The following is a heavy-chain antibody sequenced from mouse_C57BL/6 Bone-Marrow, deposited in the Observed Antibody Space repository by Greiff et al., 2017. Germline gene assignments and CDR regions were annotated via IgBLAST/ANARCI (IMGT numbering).Heavy chain of an antibody. CDR3: ARSGPISLYYAMDY. Sequence: VQLQQSGPELVKPGASVKIPCKASGYTFTDYNMDWVKQSHGKSLEWIGDINPNNGGTIYNQKFKGKATLTVDKSSSTAYMELRSLTSEDTAVYYCARSGPISLYYAMDYWGQGTSVTVSS. V-gene: IGHV1-18*01. CDR2: INPNNGGT. CDR1: GYTFTDYN. J-gene: IGHJ4*01.